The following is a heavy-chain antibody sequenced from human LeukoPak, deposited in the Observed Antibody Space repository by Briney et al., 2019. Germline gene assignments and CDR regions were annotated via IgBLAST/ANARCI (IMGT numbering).Heavy chain of an antibody. CDR3: ARYYYGSGSFDY. CDR2: IAYDGGNI. D-gene: IGHD3-10*01. J-gene: IGHJ4*02. V-gene: IGHV3-30*03. Sequence: GGSLRLSCATSGFTFSPYPMHWVRQAPGKGLEWVAVIAYDGGNIFYAPSVRGRFTISRDNSKNTLYLQMNSLRAEDTAVYYCARYYYGSGSFDYWGQGTLVTVSS. CDR1: GFTFSPYP.